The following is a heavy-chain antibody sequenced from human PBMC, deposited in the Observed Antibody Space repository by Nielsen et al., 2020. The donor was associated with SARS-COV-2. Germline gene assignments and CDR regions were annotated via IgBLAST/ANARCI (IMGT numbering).Heavy chain of an antibody. CDR2: VSSSGGST. CDR1: GFTFNIYA. CDR3: AKDGVVRGDALDL. V-gene: IGHV3-23*01. D-gene: IGHD3-10*01. J-gene: IGHJ3*01. Sequence: GESLKISCAASGFTFNIYAMAWVRRAPGRGLQWVTGVSSSGGSTYYTDSVKGRFTISRDNSKNTLHLEMHSLRVEDTAVYYCAKDGVVRGDALDLWGQGTMVTVSS.